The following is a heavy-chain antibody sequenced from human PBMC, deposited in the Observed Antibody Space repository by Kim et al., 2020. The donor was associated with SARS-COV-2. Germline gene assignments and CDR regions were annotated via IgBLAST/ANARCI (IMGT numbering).Heavy chain of an antibody. D-gene: IGHD5-18*01. CDR1: GGPISSSGYY. Sequence: SETLSLTCTVSGGPISSSGYYWGWIRQSPGKGLEWIGSIYNSGDTNYNPSLKSRITISLDTSKNQFSLNLRSATVADTAVYYCATGGGHTAIDRDFEHWG. V-gene: IGHV4-39*01. J-gene: IGHJ4*01. CDR3: ATGGGHTAIDRDFEH. CDR2: IYNSGDT.